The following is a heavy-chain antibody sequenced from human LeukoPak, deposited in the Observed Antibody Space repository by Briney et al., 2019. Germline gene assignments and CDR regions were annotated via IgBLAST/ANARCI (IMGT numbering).Heavy chain of an antibody. Sequence: GGSLRLSCAASGFTLSNYVMHWVREAPGKGLGWGAFIRNDGTKEIYADSVKGGFTISRDNSKSTLFLQMNRLRIGDTAVYYCANYYLDSGDYGTPDYWGQGTLVTVSS. CDR3: ANYYLDSGDYGTPDY. J-gene: IGHJ4*02. CDR2: IRNDGTKE. D-gene: IGHD4-17*01. V-gene: IGHV3-30*02. CDR1: GFTLSNYV.